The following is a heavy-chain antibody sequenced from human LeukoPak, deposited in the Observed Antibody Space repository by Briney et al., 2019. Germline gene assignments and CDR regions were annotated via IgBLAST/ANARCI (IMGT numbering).Heavy chain of an antibody. CDR2: ISSSSSNI. D-gene: IGHD2-2*01. CDR3: ARGYQRPDY. V-gene: IGHV3-21*01. J-gene: IGHJ4*02. CDR1: GFTFSTYT. Sequence: GGSLRLSCAASGFTFSTYTMNWVGQAPGKGLEWVSSISSSSSNIYYADSVKGRFTISRDNAMNSVYLQMNSLRVEDTAVYYCARGYQRPDYWGQGTLITVSS.